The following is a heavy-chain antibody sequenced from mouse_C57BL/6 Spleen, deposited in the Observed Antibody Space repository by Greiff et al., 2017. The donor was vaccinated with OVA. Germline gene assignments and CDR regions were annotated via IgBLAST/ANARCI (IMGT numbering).Heavy chain of an antibody. V-gene: IGHV1-53*01. CDR3: YLLYPSWFAY. CDR2: INPSNGGT. J-gene: IGHJ3*01. CDR1: GYTFTSYW. D-gene: IGHD2-12*01. Sequence: LVESGPELVKPGASVKLSCKASGYTFTSYWMHWVKQRPGQGLEWIGNINPSNGGTNYNEKFKSKATLTVDKSSSTAYMQLSSLTSEDSAVYYCYLLYPSWFAYWGQGTLVTVSA.